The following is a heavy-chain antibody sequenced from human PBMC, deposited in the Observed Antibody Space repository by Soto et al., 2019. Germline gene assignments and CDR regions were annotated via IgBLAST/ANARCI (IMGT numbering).Heavy chain of an antibody. D-gene: IGHD6-13*01. CDR1: GFTFSSYG. CDR3: ARGGLWYSRSWYSFADYFDY. Sequence: QVQLVESGGGVVQPGRSLRLSCAASGFTFSSYGMHWVRQAPGKGLEWVAVIWYDGSNKYYADSVKGRFTISRDNSKNTLYLQMNSLRAEDTAVYYCARGGLWYSRSWYSFADYFDYWGQGTLVTVSS. J-gene: IGHJ4*02. V-gene: IGHV3-33*01. CDR2: IWYDGSNK.